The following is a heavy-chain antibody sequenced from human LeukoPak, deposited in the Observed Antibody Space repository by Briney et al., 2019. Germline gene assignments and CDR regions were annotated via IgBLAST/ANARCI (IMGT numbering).Heavy chain of an antibody. Sequence: SETLSLTCTVSGGSISSSSYYWGWIRQPPGKGLEWIGSIYYSGSTYYNPSLKSRVTISVDTSKNQFSLKLSSVTAADTAVYYCATQQWLDYQLGSFDPWGQGTLVTVSS. CDR3: ATQQWLDYQLGSFDP. CDR2: IYYSGST. CDR1: GGSISSSSYY. D-gene: IGHD6-19*01. V-gene: IGHV4-39*07. J-gene: IGHJ5*02.